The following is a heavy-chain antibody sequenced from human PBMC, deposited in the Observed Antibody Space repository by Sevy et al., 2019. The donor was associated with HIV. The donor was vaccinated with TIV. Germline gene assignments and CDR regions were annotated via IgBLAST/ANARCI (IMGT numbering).Heavy chain of an antibody. D-gene: IGHD3-22*01. Sequence: SGPTLVNPTQTLTLTCTFSGFSLSTSGVGVGWIRQPPGKALEWLALIYWNDDKRSRPSLQSRLTITKDTSKNQVVLTMTNMDPVDTATYYCAHSHYYDSCGSPYDAFDVWGQGTMVTVSS. V-gene: IGHV2-5*01. CDR1: GFSLSTSGVG. CDR3: AHSHYYDSCGSPYDAFDV. J-gene: IGHJ3*01. CDR2: IYWNDDK.